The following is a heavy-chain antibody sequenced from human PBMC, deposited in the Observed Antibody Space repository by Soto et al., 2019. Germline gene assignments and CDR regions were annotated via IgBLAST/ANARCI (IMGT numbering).Heavy chain of an antibody. CDR3: ARVSGSYYYGMDV. Sequence: SQTLSITWDVSRGSISSSNCLSCFLQPPGKGLEWIGEVYHSGSTNYNPCLKSRVTISVHKSKNQFSLKLSSVTAADTAVYYCARVSGSYYYGMDVWGQGTTVTVSS. J-gene: IGHJ6*02. D-gene: IGHD1-26*01. CDR2: VYHSGST. V-gene: IGHV4-4*02. CDR1: RGSISSSNC.